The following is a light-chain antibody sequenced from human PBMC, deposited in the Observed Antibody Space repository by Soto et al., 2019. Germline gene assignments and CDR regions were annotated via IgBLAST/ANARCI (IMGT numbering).Light chain of an antibody. V-gene: IGKV1-5*01. CDR2: DAS. Sequence: DIHVTQSPSTLSASVGDIVTITCRASESISGWLAWYQQKPGEAPKLLIYDASTLESGVPSRFSGSGSGTDFTLTISSLQPDDFATYYCQQYNSLWTFGQGTKVDI. J-gene: IGKJ1*01. CDR1: ESISGW. CDR3: QQYNSLWT.